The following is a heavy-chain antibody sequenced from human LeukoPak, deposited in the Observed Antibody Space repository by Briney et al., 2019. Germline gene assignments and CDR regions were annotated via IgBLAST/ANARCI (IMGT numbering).Heavy chain of an antibody. D-gene: IGHD3-10*01. CDR2: FDPEDGET. J-gene: IGHJ4*02. CDR1: GYTLTELS. V-gene: IGHV1-24*01. Sequence: ASVKVSCKVSGYTLTELSMHWVRQAPGKGLEWMGGFDPEDGETIYAQKFQGRVTMTEDTSTDTAYMGLSSLRSEDTAVYYCATPLYYYGSGSHLREYYFDYWGQGTLVTVSS. CDR3: ATPLYYYGSGSHLREYYFDY.